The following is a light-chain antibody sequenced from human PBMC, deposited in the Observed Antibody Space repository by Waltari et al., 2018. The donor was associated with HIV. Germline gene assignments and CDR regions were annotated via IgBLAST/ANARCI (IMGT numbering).Light chain of an antibody. J-gene: IGLJ3*02. Sequence: QSALTQPASVSGSPGQSITIPCTGTNSAVGHYNLVSWYRQHPDKAPKLLIFEVTRRPSGVSDRFSGSKSGNTASLTISGLQAEDEADYYCCSYAGSDTLVFGGGTKLTVL. CDR3: CSYAGSDTLV. CDR1: NSAVGHYNL. V-gene: IGLV2-23*02. CDR2: EVT.